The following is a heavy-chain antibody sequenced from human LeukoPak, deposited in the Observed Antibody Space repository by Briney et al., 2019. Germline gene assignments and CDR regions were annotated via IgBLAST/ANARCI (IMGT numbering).Heavy chain of an antibody. CDR1: GYSFTNYW. V-gene: IGHV5-51*01. D-gene: IGHD6-19*01. J-gene: IGHJ4*02. CDR3: ARLIAVAGTPFDY. CDR2: IYPGDSDT. Sequence: ESLKISCKGSGYSFTNYWIGWVRQMPGKGLEWMGIIYPGDSDTRYSPSFRGQVTISADKSISTAYLQWSSLKASDTTMYYCARLIAVAGTPFDYWGRGTLVTVSS.